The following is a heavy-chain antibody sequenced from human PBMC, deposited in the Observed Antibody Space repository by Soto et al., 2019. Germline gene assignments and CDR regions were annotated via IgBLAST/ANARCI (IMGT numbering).Heavy chain of an antibody. CDR3: AAIVVGATRHSDVAH. V-gene: IGHV4-39*01. D-gene: IGHD2-15*01. J-gene: IGHJ4*02. CDR1: GAPISSNDYF. Sequence: SETLSLTCIVSGAPISSNDYFWAWIRQPPGRGLEFIASMHASGGTYHASSLKSRATMSLDTSKDQFSLKLQSVTAADTGTYYCAAIVVGATRHSDVAHWGQGTLVTVSS. CDR2: MHASGGT.